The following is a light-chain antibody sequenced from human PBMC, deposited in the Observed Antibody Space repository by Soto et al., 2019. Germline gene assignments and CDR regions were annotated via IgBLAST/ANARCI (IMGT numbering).Light chain of an antibody. CDR2: SAS. J-gene: IGKJ5*01. CDR3: QKFNTAPLT. V-gene: IGKV1-27*01. Sequence: DIQMTQSPSSLSASVGDRVTITCRASQDISVYLAWYQQKPGKVPKLLIYSASTLQSGVPYRFSDSGSGTDCTITISSLQPEDVATYYCQKFNTAPLTFGQGTRLEIK. CDR1: QDISVY.